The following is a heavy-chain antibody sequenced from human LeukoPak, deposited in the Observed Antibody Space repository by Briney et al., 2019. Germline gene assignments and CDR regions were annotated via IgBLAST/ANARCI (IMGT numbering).Heavy chain of an antibody. D-gene: IGHD3-22*01. V-gene: IGHV4-59*01. J-gene: IGHJ5*02. CDR3: ARLDYDSSVYHPSNWFDP. Sequence: SETLSLTCTVSGDSITSYYWSWVRQPPGKGLEWIGYIYYTGSTNYNPSLKSRVTMSVDTSKNQFSLKLASVTAADTALYSSARLDYDSSVYHPSNWFDPWGQGILVTVSS. CDR1: GDSITSYY. CDR2: IYYTGST.